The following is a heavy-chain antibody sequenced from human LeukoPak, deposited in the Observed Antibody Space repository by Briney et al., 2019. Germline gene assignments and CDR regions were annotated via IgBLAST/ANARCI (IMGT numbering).Heavy chain of an antibody. V-gene: IGHV3-7*01. CDR2: INQDGSEK. D-gene: IGHD1-26*01. CDR1: GFTFSSYS. Sequence: GGSLRLSCAASGFTFSSYSMNWVRQAPGKGLEWVANINQDGSEKYYVDSVKGRFTISRDNAKNSLYLQMNSLRAEDTAVYYCARGGSYYIYWGQGTLVTVSS. J-gene: IGHJ4*02. CDR3: ARGGSYYIY.